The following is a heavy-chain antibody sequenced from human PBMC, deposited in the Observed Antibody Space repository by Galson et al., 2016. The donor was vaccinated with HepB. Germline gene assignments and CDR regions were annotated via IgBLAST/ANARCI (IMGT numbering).Heavy chain of an antibody. CDR3: AREGIRGEINYGMDV. J-gene: IGHJ6*02. D-gene: IGHD3-10*01. CDR1: GYTFTGLY. Sequence: SVKVSCKASGYTFTGLYIHWARQAPGQGLEWMGWIDPNSGGTKYAQKFQGRVTMTRDTSITTAYMELSGLTSDDTAVYYCAREGIRGEINYGMDVWGQGTTVTV. CDR2: IDPNSGGT. V-gene: IGHV1-2*02.